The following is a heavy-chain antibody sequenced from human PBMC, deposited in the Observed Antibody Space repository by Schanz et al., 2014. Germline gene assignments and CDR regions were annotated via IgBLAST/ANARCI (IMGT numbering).Heavy chain of an antibody. CDR1: GFTFSTYC. CDR3: ATWSGTRLFHN. D-gene: IGHD1-7*01. Sequence: VQLVESGGGLVQPGGSLRLSCAASGFTFSTYCMSWVRQSPGKGLEWIGEVNHGGYTNYNPSLKSRVTVSVDMSKKHFSLRLSSVTAADTAAYYCATWSGTRLFHNWGQGTLVTVSS. V-gene: IGHV4-34*08. J-gene: IGHJ4*02. CDR2: VNHGGYT.